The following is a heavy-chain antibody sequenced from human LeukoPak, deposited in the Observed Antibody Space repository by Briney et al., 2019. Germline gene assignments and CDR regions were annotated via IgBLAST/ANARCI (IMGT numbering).Heavy chain of an antibody. V-gene: IGHV4-59*11. D-gene: IGHD2-2*01. CDR1: GGSLSSHY. J-gene: IGHJ4*02. Sequence: SETLSLTCSVSGGSLSSHYWSWIRQPPGKGLELIGHIHDTGSTFYNPSLRGRVTISLDTTNNQFSLKLTSMTAADTAVYYCARFSSGCSTSSCYLTYWGQGTLVTVS. CDR2: IHDTGST. CDR3: ARFSSGCSTSSCYLTY.